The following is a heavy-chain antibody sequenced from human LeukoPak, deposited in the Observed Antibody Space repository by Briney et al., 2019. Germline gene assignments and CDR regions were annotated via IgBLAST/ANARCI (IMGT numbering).Heavy chain of an antibody. D-gene: IGHD3-3*01. CDR2: IYTSGST. CDR1: GGSISSYY. CDR3: ARVSRVLRFLEWHYYFDY. V-gene: IGHV4-4*07. Sequence: PSETLSLTCTVSGGSISSYYWSWIRQPAGKGLEWIGRIYTSGSTNYNPSLKSRVTMSVDTSKNQFSLKLSSVTAADTAVYYCARVSRVLRFLEWHYYFDYWGQGTLVTVSS. J-gene: IGHJ4*02.